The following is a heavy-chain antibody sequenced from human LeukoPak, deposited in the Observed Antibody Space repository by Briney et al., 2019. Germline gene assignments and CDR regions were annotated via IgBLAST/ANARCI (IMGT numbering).Heavy chain of an antibody. V-gene: IGHV3-7*01. Sequence: GGSLRLSCAAYGFTFRSYWMSWVRQAPGKGLEWVANISQGGSVKYYVDSVKGRFTISRDDAKNSLYVQMNSLRDEDTAVYYCARVGYSGWNLEYWGQGTLVTVSS. CDR1: GFTFRSYW. CDR3: ARVGYSGWNLEY. CDR2: ISQGGSVK. J-gene: IGHJ4*02. D-gene: IGHD5-12*01.